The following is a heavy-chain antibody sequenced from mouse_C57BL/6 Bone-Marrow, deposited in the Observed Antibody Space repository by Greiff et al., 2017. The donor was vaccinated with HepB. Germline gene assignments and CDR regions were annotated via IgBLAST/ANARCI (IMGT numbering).Heavy chain of an antibody. CDR1: GISITTGNYR. CDR3: ARGAYDYDRYWYFDV. D-gene: IGHD2-4*01. J-gene: IGHJ1*03. V-gene: IGHV3-5*01. Sequence: EVQLQESGPGLVKPSQTVFLTCTVTGISITTGNYRWSWIRQFPGNKLEWIGYIYYSGTITYNPSLTSRTTITRDTPKNQFFLEMNSLTAEDTATYYCARGAYDYDRYWYFDVWGTGTTVTVSS. CDR2: IYYSGTI.